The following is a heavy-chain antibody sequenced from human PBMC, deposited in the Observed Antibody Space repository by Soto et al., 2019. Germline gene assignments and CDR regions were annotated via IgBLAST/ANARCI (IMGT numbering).Heavy chain of an antibody. CDR3: ARGVDAGVDV. J-gene: IGHJ6*02. CDR2: MSPNSGAT. Sequence: QVQLVQSGAEVTKPGASVKVSCRASGYTFTTYDINWVRQATGQGLEWMGWMSPNSGATGYAQKFQGRVTMPRDTSIRTAYMELSNLRSEDTAIYYCARGVDAGVDVWGQGTTVTVSS. V-gene: IGHV1-8*01. CDR1: GYTFTTYD. D-gene: IGHD1-1*01.